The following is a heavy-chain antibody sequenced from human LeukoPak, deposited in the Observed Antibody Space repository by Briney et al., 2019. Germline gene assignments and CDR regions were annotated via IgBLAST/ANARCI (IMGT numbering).Heavy chain of an antibody. V-gene: IGHV3-23*01. CDR1: GFTFSTYG. CDR2: ISGSGGSS. J-gene: IGHJ4*02. CDR3: AKSRDGGASALDY. Sequence: GGSLRLSCAASGFTFSTYGMSWVRQAPGKGLAWVSLISGSGGSSNYADSVKGRFTISRDNSKNTVFLQMNSLRAEDTAVYYCAKSRDGGASALDYWGQGTLVTVSS. D-gene: IGHD3-16*01.